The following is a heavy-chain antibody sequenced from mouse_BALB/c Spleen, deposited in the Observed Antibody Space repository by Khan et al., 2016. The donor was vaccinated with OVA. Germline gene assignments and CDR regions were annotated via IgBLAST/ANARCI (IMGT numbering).Heavy chain of an antibody. V-gene: IGHV1S29*02. CDR1: GYTFTDYN. J-gene: IGHJ2*01. Sequence: VQLQQSGPELVKPGASVKISCKASGYTFTDYNMHWVKQSHGQSLEWIGYIYPYNGGTGYNQKFKSKATLTVDNSSSTAYMELRSLTSEDSAVYYWARSRGPGYDYCFDYWGQGTTLTVSS. CDR3: ARSRGPGYDYCFDY. CDR2: IYPYNGGT. D-gene: IGHD2-4*01.